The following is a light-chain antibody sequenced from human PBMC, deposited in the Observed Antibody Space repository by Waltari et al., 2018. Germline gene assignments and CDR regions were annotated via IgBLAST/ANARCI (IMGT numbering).Light chain of an antibody. CDR3: CSYVGRDIWV. CDR1: SRDVGFYNL. J-gene: IGLJ3*02. Sequence: QSALTQPASVSGSPGQSITISCTGTSRDVGFYNLVSWYQQHPDKAPKLLVYEVIERPSGVSNRFSGSKSGHTASLTSSGLQAEDEAAYYCCSYVGRDIWVFGGGTKVTVL. V-gene: IGLV2-23*02. CDR2: EVI.